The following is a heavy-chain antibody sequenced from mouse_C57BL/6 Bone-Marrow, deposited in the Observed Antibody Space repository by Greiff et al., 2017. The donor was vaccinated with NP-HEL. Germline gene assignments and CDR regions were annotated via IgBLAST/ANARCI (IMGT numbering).Heavy chain of an antibody. CDR2: ISGGGGNS. CDR1: GFTFSSYT. V-gene: IGHV5-9*01. D-gene: IGHD2-4*01. J-gene: IGHJ2*01. Sequence: EVQRVESGGGLVKPGGSLKLSCAASGFTFSSYTMSWVRQTPEKRLEWVATISGGGGNSYYPDSVKGRFTISRDNAKNTLYLQMSRLRSEDTALYYCARHDDYDALDYWGQGTTLTVSS. CDR3: ARHDDYDALDY.